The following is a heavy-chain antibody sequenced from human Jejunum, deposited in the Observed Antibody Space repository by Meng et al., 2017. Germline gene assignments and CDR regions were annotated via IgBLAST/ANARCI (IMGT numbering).Heavy chain of an antibody. CDR1: GFIFSSYE. V-gene: IGHV3-48*03. Sequence: SCETSGFIFSSYEMNWVRQAPGKGLEWVSYISWTGSTVYYADSVEGRFTISRDNAKNSVYLQMNSLKVEDTAIYYCTRDWTHETGGTGDHWGQGTLVTVS. D-gene: IGHD2-8*02. CDR2: ISWTGSTV. J-gene: IGHJ4*02. CDR3: TRDWTHETGGTGDH.